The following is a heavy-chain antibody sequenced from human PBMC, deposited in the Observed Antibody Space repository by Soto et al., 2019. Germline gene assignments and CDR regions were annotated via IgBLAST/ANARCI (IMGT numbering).Heavy chain of an antibody. D-gene: IGHD6-25*01. V-gene: IGHV4-30-2*01. CDR2: IYHSGST. J-gene: IGHJ4*02. CDR3: ARAAPAGYFDY. CDR1: GGSISSGGYS. Sequence: PSETLSLTCAVSGGSISSGGYSWSWIRQPPGKGLEWIGYIYHSGSTYYNPSLKSRVTISVDRSKNQFSLKLSSVTAADTAVYYCARAAPAGYFDYWGQGTLVTVSS.